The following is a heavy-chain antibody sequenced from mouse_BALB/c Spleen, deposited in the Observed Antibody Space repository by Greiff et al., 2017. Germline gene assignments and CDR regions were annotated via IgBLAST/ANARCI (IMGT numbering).Heavy chain of an antibody. CDR1: GFNIKDTY. J-gene: IGHJ4*01. D-gene: IGHD3-1*01. V-gene: IGHV14-3*02. CDR3: ARKGLRRGYYAMDY. CDR2: IDPANGNT. Sequence: VQLKQSGAELVKPGASVKLSCTASGFNIKDTYMHWVKQRPEQGLEWIGRIDPANGNTKYDPKFQGKATITADTSSNTAYLQLSSLTSEDTAVYYCARKGLRRGYYAMDYWGQGTSVTVSS.